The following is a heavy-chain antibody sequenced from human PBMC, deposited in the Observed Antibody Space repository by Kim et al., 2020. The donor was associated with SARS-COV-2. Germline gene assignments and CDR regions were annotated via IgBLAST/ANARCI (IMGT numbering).Heavy chain of an antibody. V-gene: IGHV4-39*07. CDR3: ARAVPINIMEVAATPFWSWFDP. CDR1: GGSTSRSSYY. CDR2: ISYSGNT. D-gene: IGHD2-15*01. Sequence: SETLSLTCTVSGGSTSRSSYYWGWIRQPPGKGLEWIGSISYSGNTYYNPPLESRLTISVDTSKDQFSLKLSSVTAADTAIYFCARAVPINIMEVAATPFWSWFDPWGRGTLVTVSS. J-gene: IGHJ5*02.